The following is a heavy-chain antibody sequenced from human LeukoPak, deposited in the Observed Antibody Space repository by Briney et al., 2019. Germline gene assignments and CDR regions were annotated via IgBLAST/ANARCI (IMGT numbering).Heavy chain of an antibody. V-gene: IGHV3-23*01. CDR3: AKQDWSNPDYFDY. Sequence: GGSLRLSCAASGFTFSSYAMSWVRQAPGKRLEWVSSISGSGGSTYYADSVKGRFTISRDNSKNTLYLQMNSLRAEDTAVYYCAKQDWSNPDYFDYWGQGTLVTVSS. J-gene: IGHJ4*02. CDR1: GFTFSSYA. CDR2: ISGSGGST. D-gene: IGHD3-9*01.